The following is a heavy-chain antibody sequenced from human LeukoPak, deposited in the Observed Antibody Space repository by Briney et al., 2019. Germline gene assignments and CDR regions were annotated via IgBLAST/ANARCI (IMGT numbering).Heavy chain of an antibody. Sequence: PGVSLRLSCAASGFTFSSYAMHWVRQAPGKGLEYVSAISSNGGSTYYANSVKGRFTISRDNSKNTLYLQMGSLRAEDMAVYYCARDKLGDFWSGQDYWGQGTLVTVSS. CDR1: GFTFSSYA. CDR2: ISSNGGST. J-gene: IGHJ4*02. CDR3: ARDKLGDFWSGQDY. V-gene: IGHV3-64*01. D-gene: IGHD3-3*01.